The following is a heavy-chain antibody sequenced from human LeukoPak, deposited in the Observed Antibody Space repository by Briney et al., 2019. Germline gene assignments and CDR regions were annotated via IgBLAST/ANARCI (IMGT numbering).Heavy chain of an antibody. CDR1: GFTFSSYA. J-gene: IGHJ4*02. V-gene: IGHV3-23*01. Sequence: GGSLRLSCAASGFTFSSYAMNWVRQAPGKGLEWVSGISGSGDRTYYADSVKGRFTISRDNLRNTLYLQMNSLRVDDTAVYYSAKGREFYFYFDYWGQGTLVTVSS. CDR2: ISGSGDRT. D-gene: IGHD2/OR15-2a*01. CDR3: AKGREFYFYFDY.